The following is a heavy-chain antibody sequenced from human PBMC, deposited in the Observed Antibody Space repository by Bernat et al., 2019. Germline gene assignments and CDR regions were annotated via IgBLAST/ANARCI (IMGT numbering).Heavy chain of an antibody. CDR2: IKQDGSVQ. CDR1: GFSFSDIW. Sequence: EVQLVESGGALVQPGGSLRLSCVGSGFSFSDIWMTWVRQAPGKGLEWVANIKQDGSVQHYVDSVKGRFIISRDNTKNSLFLQMNSLRVDDTAVYYCARGYGPENWGQGTLVTVSS. CDR3: ARGYGPEN. V-gene: IGHV3-7*03. D-gene: IGHD2-8*02. J-gene: IGHJ1*01.